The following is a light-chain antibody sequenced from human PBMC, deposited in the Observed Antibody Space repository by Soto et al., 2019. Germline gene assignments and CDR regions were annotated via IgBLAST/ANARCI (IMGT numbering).Light chain of an antibody. CDR1: SSDVGGYHY. CDR3: SSYTTRVSYI. J-gene: IGLJ1*01. V-gene: IGLV2-14*03. CDR2: DVS. Sequence: QSVLTHPASVSGSPGQSVTISCTGTSSDVGGYHYVSWYQQHPDKAPKLMIYDVSNRPSGVSDRFSGSKSGNTASLTISGLQAEDEADYYCSSYTTRVSYIFGTGTKVTVL.